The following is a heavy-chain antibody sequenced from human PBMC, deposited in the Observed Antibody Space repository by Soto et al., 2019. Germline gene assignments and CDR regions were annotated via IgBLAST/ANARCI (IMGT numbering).Heavy chain of an antibody. D-gene: IGHD1-26*01. J-gene: IGHJ4*02. CDR2: ISAYNGNT. CDR1: GYTFTSYG. CDR3: ARVIGGSYTTDVFCDY. V-gene: IGHV1-18*01. Sequence: ASVKVSCKASGYTFTSYGISWVRQAPGQGLEWMGWISAYNGNTNYAQKLQGRVTMTTDTSTSTAYMELRSLRSDDTAVYYCARVIGGSYTTDVFCDYWGQGTLVTVSS.